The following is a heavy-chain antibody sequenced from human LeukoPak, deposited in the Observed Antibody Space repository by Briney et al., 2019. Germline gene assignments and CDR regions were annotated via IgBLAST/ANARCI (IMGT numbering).Heavy chain of an antibody. CDR1: GGTFSSYA. J-gene: IGHJ5*02. V-gene: IGHV1-69*13. D-gene: IGHD2-8*01. CDR3: ARGLGCTNGVCYPTRSLFDP. CDR2: IIPIFGTA. Sequence: ASVKVSCKASGGTFSSYAISWVRQAPGQGLEWLGGIIPIFGTANYAQKFQGRVTITADESTSTAYMELSSLRSEDTAVYYCARGLGCTNGVCYPTRSLFDPWGQGTLVTVSS.